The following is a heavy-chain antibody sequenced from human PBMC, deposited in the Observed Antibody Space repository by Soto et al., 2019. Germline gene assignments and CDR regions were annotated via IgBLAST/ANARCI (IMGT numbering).Heavy chain of an antibody. J-gene: IGHJ6*03. V-gene: IGHV1-18*01. CDR3: ARALSVAQYYYYMDV. Sequence: QVPLVQSGPEVKKPGASVKVPCKTSGYTFTTYGISWVRQAPGHGLEWMGWISPYNGNTHYAQKFQGRVTMTTDTSTTTADMELRTLRSDDRAVYFCARALSVAQYYYYMDVWGKGTTVTVSS. D-gene: IGHD6-19*01. CDR1: GYTFTTYG. CDR2: ISPYNGNT.